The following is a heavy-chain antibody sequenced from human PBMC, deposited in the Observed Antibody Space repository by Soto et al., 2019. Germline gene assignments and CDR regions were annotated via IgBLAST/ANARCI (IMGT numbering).Heavy chain of an antibody. Sequence: ASVKVSCKASGYTFTGYYMHWVRQAPGQGLEWMGWINPNSGGTNYAQKFQGWVTMTRDTSISTAYMELSRLRSDDTAVYYCARDYMYYYDSSGYYNYYYYYGMDGWGQGTTVTVSS. V-gene: IGHV1-2*04. J-gene: IGHJ6*02. CDR3: ARDYMYYYDSSGYYNYYYYYGMDG. CDR1: GYTFTGYY. D-gene: IGHD3-22*01. CDR2: INPNSGGT.